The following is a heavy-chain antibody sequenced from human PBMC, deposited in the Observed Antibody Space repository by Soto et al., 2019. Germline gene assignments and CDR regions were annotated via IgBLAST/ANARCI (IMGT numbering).Heavy chain of an antibody. Sequence: QVQLVQSGAEVKKPGSSVKVSCRASGGTFNNYVINWVRQAPGQGLEWMAGIIPIFGTANYAQKFQGRVTITADKSTSTAYMELNSLRSEDTAVYYCARDGPGRYFDYWGQGTLVTVSS. CDR3: ARDGPGRYFDY. V-gene: IGHV1-69*06. CDR1: GGTFNNYV. CDR2: IIPIFGTA. J-gene: IGHJ4*02.